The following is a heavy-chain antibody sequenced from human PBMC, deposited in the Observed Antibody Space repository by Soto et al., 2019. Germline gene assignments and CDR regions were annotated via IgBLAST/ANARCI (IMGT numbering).Heavy chain of an antibody. J-gene: IGHJ4*02. CDR1: GGSISSSNW. Sequence: ASETLSLTCAVSGGSISSSNWWSWVRQPPGKGLEWIGEIYHSGSTNYNPSLKSRVTISVDKSKNQFSLKLSSVTAADTAVYYCARGHPVGDVYSSSWGIDYWGQGTLVTVSS. CDR3: ARGHPVGDVYSSSWGIDY. D-gene: IGHD6-13*01. CDR2: IYHSGST. V-gene: IGHV4-4*02.